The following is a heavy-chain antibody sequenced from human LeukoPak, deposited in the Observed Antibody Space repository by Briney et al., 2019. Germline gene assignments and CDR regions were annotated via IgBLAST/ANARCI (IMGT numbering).Heavy chain of an antibody. CDR1: GFTFSSYG. Sequence: GGSLRLSCAASGFTFSSYGMHWVRQAPGKGLEGVAVISYDGSNKYYADSVKGRFTISRDNSKKTLYLQMNSLRAEDTAVYYCAKEHGVVRGNYGMDVWGQGTTVTVSS. V-gene: IGHV3-30*18. CDR2: ISYDGSNK. D-gene: IGHD3-10*01. CDR3: AKEHGVVRGNYGMDV. J-gene: IGHJ6*02.